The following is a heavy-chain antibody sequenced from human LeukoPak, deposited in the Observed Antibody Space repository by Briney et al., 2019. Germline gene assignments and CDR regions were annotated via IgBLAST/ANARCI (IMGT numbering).Heavy chain of an antibody. CDR2: ISDSGGKT. CDR1: GFTFSNYV. D-gene: IGHD6-6*01. J-gene: IGHJ4*02. V-gene: IGHV3-23*01. CDR3: AKGRLVLDY. Sequence: GGSLRLSCAATGFTFSNYVMSWVRQAPGKGLEWVSSISDSGGKTYYADSVKGRFAISRDNSKNTLYLQMDSLRAEDTAVYYCAKGRLVLDYWGQGTLVTVSS.